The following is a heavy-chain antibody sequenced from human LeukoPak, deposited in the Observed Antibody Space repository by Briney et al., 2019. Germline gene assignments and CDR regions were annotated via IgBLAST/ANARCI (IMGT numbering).Heavy chain of an antibody. CDR3: AKDPNNRGWRSEYFQH. D-gene: IGHD6-19*01. V-gene: IGHV3-30*02. CDR2: IRYDGSDK. CDR1: GFSFISYG. J-gene: IGHJ1*01. Sequence: GGSLRLSCAASGFSFISYGMHWVRQAPGKGLGWVAFIRYDGSDKSYADSVKGRFTISRDNSKNTLYLQMNSLRAEDTAVYYCAKDPNNRGWRSEYFQHWGQGTLVTVSS.